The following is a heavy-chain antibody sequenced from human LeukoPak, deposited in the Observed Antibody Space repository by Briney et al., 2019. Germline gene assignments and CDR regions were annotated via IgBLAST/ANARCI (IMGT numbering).Heavy chain of an antibody. D-gene: IGHD6-19*01. CDR3: ARGDSSGWYYFDY. CDR2: ISSSGSTI. V-gene: IGHV3-48*03. J-gene: IGHJ4*02. CDR1: GFTFSSYE. Sequence: PGGSLRLSCAASGFTFSSYEMNWVRQAPGKGLEWVSYISSSGSTIYYADSVKGRFTISRDNAKSSLYLQMNSLRAEDTAVYYCARGDSSGWYYFDYWGQGTLVTVSS.